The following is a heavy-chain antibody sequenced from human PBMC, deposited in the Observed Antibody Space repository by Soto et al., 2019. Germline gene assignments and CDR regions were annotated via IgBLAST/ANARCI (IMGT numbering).Heavy chain of an antibody. CDR2: SYYTGSA. J-gene: IGHJ3*02. CDR1: GGSISSSLYY. Sequence: QLHLQESGPGLVNPSETLSLTCTVSGGSISSSLYYWGWISNAPGKGVNRIGNSYYTGSAYYNPSLTRRISSDLVTLSHQSSLSVNSVTAADSAVYSYAEGVALQRGKGVGLPISGQGTVVVVAS. CDR3: AEGVALQRGKGVGLPI. V-gene: IGHV4-39*01. D-gene: IGHD6-25*01.